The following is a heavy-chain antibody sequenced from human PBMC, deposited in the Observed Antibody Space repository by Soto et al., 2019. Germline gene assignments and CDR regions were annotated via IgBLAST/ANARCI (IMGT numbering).Heavy chain of an antibody. CDR1: GGTFSSYT. D-gene: IGHD5-12*01. CDR3: ARASTMGSFFDL. J-gene: IGHJ4*02. Sequence: QVQLVHSGSEVTKPGSSVKVSCRASGGTFSSYTITWVRQAPGQGLEWMGRIIPVLDTPNYAQKFQGRATITADKSTSTAYMELSSLTAEDTAMYYCARASTMGSFFDLWGQGTLVTVPS. V-gene: IGHV1-69*08. CDR2: IIPVLDTP.